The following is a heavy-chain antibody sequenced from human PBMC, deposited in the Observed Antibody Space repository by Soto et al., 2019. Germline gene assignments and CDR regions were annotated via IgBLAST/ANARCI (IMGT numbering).Heavy chain of an antibody. CDR1: GFTFSSYA. CDR2: ISGSGGST. J-gene: IGHJ4*02. Sequence: GSLRRSCAASGFTFSSYAISWVRQTPGKGLEWVSAISGSGGSTYYADSVKGRFTISRDNSKNTLYLQMNSLRAEDTAVYYCANGENYDYVWGSYRFVSVWGQGTLVTVSS. D-gene: IGHD3-16*02. CDR3: ANGENYDYVWGSYRFVSV. V-gene: IGHV3-23*01.